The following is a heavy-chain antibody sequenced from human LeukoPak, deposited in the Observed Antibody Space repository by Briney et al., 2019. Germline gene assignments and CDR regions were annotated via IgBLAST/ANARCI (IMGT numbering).Heavy chain of an antibody. J-gene: IGHJ4*02. D-gene: IGHD4-23*01. Sequence: SETLSLTCTVSGGSISSSSYYWGWIRQPPGKGLEWIGSINYSGSTYYNPSLKSRVTISVDTSKNQFSLKLSSVTAADTAVYYCARYPGYGGNRGWGQGTLVSVSS. CDR3: ARYPGYGGNRG. V-gene: IGHV4-39*01. CDR1: GGSISSSSYY. CDR2: INYSGST.